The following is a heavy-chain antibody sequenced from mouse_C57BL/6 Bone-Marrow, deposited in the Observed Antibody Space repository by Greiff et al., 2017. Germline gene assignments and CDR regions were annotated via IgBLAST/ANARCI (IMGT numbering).Heavy chain of an antibody. Sequence: VQLQQSGAELVRPGASVTLSCKASGYTFTDYEMHWVKQTPVHGLEWIGAIDPETGGTAYNQKFKGKAILTADKSSSTAYMALRSLTSEDSAVYYCTRGVYSWFAYWGQGTLVTVSA. J-gene: IGHJ3*01. CDR1: GYTFTDYE. CDR3: TRGVYSWFAY. CDR2: IDPETGGT. V-gene: IGHV1-15*01.